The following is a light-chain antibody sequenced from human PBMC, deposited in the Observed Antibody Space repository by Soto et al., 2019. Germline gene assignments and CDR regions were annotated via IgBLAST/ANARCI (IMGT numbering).Light chain of an antibody. CDR2: GAS. V-gene: IGKV3-15*01. CDR3: ELYNYWPFT. Sequence: EIVMTQSPATLSVSPGERATLSCRASQSVSSNLAWYQQKPGQAPRLLIYGASTRATGIPARFSGSGSGTVFTLAISRMSSEDFAVYYCELYNYWPFTYGLGDKVKI. CDR1: QSVSSN. J-gene: IGKJ1*01.